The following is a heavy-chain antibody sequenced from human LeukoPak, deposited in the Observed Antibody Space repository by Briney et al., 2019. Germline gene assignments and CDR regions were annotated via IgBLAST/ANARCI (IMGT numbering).Heavy chain of an antibody. J-gene: IGHJ4*02. CDR3: ARGGSGYYYDYFDY. CDR1: GYTFTGYY. D-gene: IGHD3-22*01. Sequence: GASVKLSCNASGYTFTGYYMHWVRHAPGQGLEWMGWINPNSGGTNYAQKFQGRVTMTRDTSISTAYMDLSRLRSDDTAVYYCARGGSGYYYDYFDYWGQGTLVTVSS. V-gene: IGHV1-2*02. CDR2: INPNSGGT.